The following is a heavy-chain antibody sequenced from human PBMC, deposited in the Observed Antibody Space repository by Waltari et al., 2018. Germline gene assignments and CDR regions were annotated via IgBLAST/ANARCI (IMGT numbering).Heavy chain of an antibody. CDR2: ISSSSSTI. D-gene: IGHD3-10*01. V-gene: IGHV3-48*01. J-gene: IGHJ4*02. Sequence: EVQLVESGGGLVQPGGSLRLSCAASGFTFSSYSMNLVRQAPGKGLEWVSYISSSSSTIYYADSVKGRFTISRDNAKNSLYLQMNSLRAEDTAVYYCARDPYYYGSGSYVDYWGQGTLVTVSS. CDR1: GFTFSSYS. CDR3: ARDPYYYGSGSYVDY.